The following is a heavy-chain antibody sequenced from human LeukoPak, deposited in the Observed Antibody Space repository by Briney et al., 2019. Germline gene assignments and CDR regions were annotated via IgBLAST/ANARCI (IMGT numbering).Heavy chain of an antibody. CDR3: ARGYCSSTSCLWDFDY. D-gene: IGHD2-2*01. Sequence: ASVKVSCKASGGTFSSYAISWVRQAPGQGLEWMGGIIPIFGTANYAQKFQGRVTITADKSTSTAYMELSSLRSEDTAVYYCARGYCSSTSCLWDFDYWGQGTLVTVSS. CDR2: IIPIFGTA. CDR1: GGTFSSYA. V-gene: IGHV1-69*06. J-gene: IGHJ4*02.